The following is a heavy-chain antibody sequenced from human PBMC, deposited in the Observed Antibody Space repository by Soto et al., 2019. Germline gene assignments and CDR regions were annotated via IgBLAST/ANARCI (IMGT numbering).Heavy chain of an antibody. CDR3: ARDRERFLEWLFAY. Sequence: QVQLVESGGGVVQPGRSLRLSCAASGFTFSSYAMHWVRQAPGKGLEWVAVISYDGSNKYYADSVKGRFTISRDNSKNTLYLQMNSLRAEDTAVYYCARDRERFLEWLFAYWGQGTLVTVSS. J-gene: IGHJ4*02. CDR1: GFTFSSYA. CDR2: ISYDGSNK. V-gene: IGHV3-30-3*01. D-gene: IGHD3-3*01.